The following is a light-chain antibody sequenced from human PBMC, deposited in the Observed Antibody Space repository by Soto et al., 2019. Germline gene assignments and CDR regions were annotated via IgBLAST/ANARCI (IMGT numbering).Light chain of an antibody. CDR2: EVS. Sequence: QSVLTQPPSVSGSPGQSITISCTGTRNDVGGYNYVSWYQHHPGKAPKLVIYEVSHRPSGISDRFSGSKSGNTASLTISGLQVEDEADYYCSSYTTSSPYVFGAGTKVTVL. CDR3: SSYTTSSPYV. CDR1: RNDVGGYNY. V-gene: IGLV2-14*01. J-gene: IGLJ1*01.